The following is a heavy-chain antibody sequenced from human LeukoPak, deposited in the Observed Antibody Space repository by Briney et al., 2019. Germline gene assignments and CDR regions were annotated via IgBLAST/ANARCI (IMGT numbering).Heavy chain of an antibody. V-gene: IGHV3-23*01. D-gene: IGHD1-26*01. Sequence: GGSLRLSCAASGFTFSSYAMSWVRQAPGKGLEWVSTLSGSGGNTYYADSVRGRVTISRDNSKNTLYLQMNSLRAEDTAVYHCAKDYSGSYTNFDYWGQGTLVTVSS. CDR2: LSGSGGNT. CDR3: AKDYSGSYTNFDY. J-gene: IGHJ4*02. CDR1: GFTFSSYA.